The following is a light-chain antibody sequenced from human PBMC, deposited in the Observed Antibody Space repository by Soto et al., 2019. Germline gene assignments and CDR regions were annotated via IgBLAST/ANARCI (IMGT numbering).Light chain of an antibody. CDR3: QQYGSSPWT. CDR2: GAS. J-gene: IGKJ1*01. Sequence: EIVLTQSPGTLSLSPGERATLSCWASQPVSDKLAWYQQKPGQAPRLLIYGASSRATGIPDRFSGSGSGTDFTLTISRLEPEDFAVYYCQQYGSSPWTFGQGTKVDIK. CDR1: QPVSDK. V-gene: IGKV3-20*01.